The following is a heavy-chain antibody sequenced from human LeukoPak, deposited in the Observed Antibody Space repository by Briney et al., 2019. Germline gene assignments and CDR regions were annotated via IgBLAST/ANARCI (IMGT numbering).Heavy chain of an antibody. V-gene: IGHV3-30*18. D-gene: IGHD6-13*01. CDR2: ISYDGSNK. J-gene: IGHJ4*02. CDR1: GFTFSIYG. CDR3: AKHRRALYSIAAAGTFDY. Sequence: GRSLRLSCAAAGFTFSIYGMHWVRQAPGKGLEWVAVISYDGSNKYYADSVKGRFTISGDNSKNTLYLQMNSLRAEDTAVYYCAKHRRALYSIAAAGTFDYWGQGTLVTVSS.